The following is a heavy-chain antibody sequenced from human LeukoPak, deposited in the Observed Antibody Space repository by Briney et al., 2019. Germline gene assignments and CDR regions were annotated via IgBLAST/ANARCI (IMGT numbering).Heavy chain of an antibody. V-gene: IGHV1-46*01. CDR1: GYTFTSYY. D-gene: IGHD2-15*01. CDR3: ARENRNGAVPTLHTEDILDY. J-gene: IGHJ4*02. CDR2: INPSGGST. Sequence: ASVKVSCKASGYTFTSYYMHWVRQAPGQGLEWMGIINPSGGSTSYAQKFQGRVTITADESTSTAYMELSSLRSEDTAVYYCARENRNGAVPTLHTEDILDYWGQGTLVTVSS.